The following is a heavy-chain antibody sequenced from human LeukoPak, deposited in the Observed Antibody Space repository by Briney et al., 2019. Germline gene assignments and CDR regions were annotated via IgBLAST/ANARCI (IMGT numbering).Heavy chain of an antibody. CDR1: GFTFSSYA. D-gene: IGHD1-7*01. CDR2: ISGSGGST. V-gene: IGHV3-23*01. J-gene: IGHJ3*02. Sequence: GGSLRLSCAASGFTFSSYAMSWVRQAPGKGLEWVSAISGSGGSTYYADSVKGRFTISRDNSKNTLYLQMNSLRAEDTAVYYCARGITGTTDAFDIWGQGTMVTVSS. CDR3: ARGITGTTDAFDI.